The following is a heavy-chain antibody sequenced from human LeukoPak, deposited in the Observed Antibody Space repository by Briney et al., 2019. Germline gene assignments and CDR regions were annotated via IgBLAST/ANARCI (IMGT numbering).Heavy chain of an antibody. J-gene: IGHJ3*02. D-gene: IGHD1-26*01. V-gene: IGHV4-61*02. CDR3: ARHQWVPAFDI. CDR2: IYTSGST. CDR1: GGSISSGSYY. Sequence: SQTLSLTCTVSGGSISSGSYYWSWIRQPAGKGLEWIGRIYTSGSTNYNPSLKSRVTISVDTSKNQFSLKLSSVTAADTAVYYCARHQWVPAFDIWGQGTMVTVSS.